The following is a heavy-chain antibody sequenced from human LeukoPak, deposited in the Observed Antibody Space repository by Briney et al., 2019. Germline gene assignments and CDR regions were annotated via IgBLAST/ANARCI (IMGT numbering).Heavy chain of an antibody. CDR1: GGSISSSSYY. CDR2: IYYSGST. Sequence: SETLSLTCTVSGGSISSSSYYWGWIRQPPGQGLEWIGSIYYSGSTYYNPSLKSRVTISVDTSKNQFSLKLSSVTAADTAVYYCAREAIAAKHSDYWGQGTLVTVSS. J-gene: IGHJ4*02. D-gene: IGHD6-13*01. V-gene: IGHV4-39*01. CDR3: AREAIAAKHSDY.